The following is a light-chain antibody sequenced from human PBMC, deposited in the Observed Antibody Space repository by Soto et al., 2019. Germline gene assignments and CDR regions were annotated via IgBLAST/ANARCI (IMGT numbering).Light chain of an antibody. CDR1: QSVSSNY. J-gene: IGKJ3*01. Sequence: EIVLTQSPGTLSLSPGERATLSCRASQSVSSNYLACYQQKPGQAPRLLIYGASSRAAGVPDRFSGSGSGSDFTLIISRLEPEDFAVYYCHQYGSSPPFTFGPGTKVDI. CDR3: HQYGSSPPFT. CDR2: GAS. V-gene: IGKV3-20*01.